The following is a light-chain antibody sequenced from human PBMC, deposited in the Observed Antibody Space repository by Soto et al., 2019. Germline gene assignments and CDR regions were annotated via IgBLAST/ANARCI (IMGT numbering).Light chain of an antibody. Sequence: QSALTQPASVSGSLGQSITMSCTGTSTDVGGYNFVSWYQQHPDKAPKLLIYEVTNRPSGVSNRFSGSKSGNTASLTISGLQAEDEADYYCSSYTSTGTPVVGTGTKLTVL. V-gene: IGLV2-14*01. CDR2: EVT. CDR1: STDVGGYNF. J-gene: IGLJ1*01. CDR3: SSYTSTGTPV.